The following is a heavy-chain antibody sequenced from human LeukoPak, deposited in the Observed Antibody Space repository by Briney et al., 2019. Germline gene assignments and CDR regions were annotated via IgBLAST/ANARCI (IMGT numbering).Heavy chain of an antibody. J-gene: IGHJ4*02. V-gene: IGHV3-11*01. Sequence: GSLRLSCAASGFTFSDYYMSWIRQAPGKGLEWVSYISSSGSTIYYADSVKGRFTISRDNAKDSLYLQMNSLRAEDTAVYYCARLVSGYYFAPVDYWGQGTLVTVSS. CDR1: GFTFSDYY. CDR2: ISSSGSTI. CDR3: ARLVSGYYFAPVDY. D-gene: IGHD3-22*01.